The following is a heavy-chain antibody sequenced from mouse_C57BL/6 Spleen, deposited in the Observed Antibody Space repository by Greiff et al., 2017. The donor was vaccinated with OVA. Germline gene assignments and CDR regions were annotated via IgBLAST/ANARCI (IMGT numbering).Heavy chain of an antibody. V-gene: IGHV1-64*01. J-gene: IGHJ3*01. CDR2: IHPNSGST. D-gene: IGHD2-12*01. CDR1: GYTFTSYW. CDR3: ARGSLLYDGFAY. Sequence: QVQLQQPGAELVKPGASVKLSCKASGYTFTSYWMHWVKQRPGQGLEWIGMIHPNSGSTNYNEKFKSKATLTVDKSSSTAYIQLSSLTSEDSAVYYCARGSLLYDGFAYWGQGTLVTVSA.